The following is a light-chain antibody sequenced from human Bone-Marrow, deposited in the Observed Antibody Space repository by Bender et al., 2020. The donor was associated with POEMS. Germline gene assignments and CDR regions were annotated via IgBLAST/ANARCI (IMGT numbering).Light chain of an antibody. CDR1: SPNIGNHG. CDR3: AAWYGSLCDWG. Sequence: QSVVTQPPSLSEAPSQRVTISCSASSPNIGNHGFNWYQQLPGEAPKLLIYYDGLLTPGVADRFSDSKSGTVPYLTISELQSEGEGHYYCAAWYGSLCDWGLGGGTKLSDL. J-gene: IGLJ3*02. V-gene: IGLV1-36*01. CDR2: YDG.